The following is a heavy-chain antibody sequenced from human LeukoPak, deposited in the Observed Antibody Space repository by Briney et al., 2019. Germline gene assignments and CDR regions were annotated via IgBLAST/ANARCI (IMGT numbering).Heavy chain of an antibody. CDR2: INHSGST. D-gene: IGHD2-21*01. J-gene: IGHJ3*02. V-gene: IGHV4-34*01. CDR1: VESFSGHY. CDR3: ARDSVSLNAFDI. Sequence: PSETLSLTCAVYVESFSGHYWSWIRQPPGKGLEWIGEINHSGSTNYNPSLKSRVTISVDTSKNQFSLKLSSMTAADTAVYYCARDSVSLNAFDIWGQGTMVTVSS.